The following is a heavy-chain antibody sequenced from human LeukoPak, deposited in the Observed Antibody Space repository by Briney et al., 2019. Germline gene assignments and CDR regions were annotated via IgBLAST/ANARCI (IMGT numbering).Heavy chain of an antibody. V-gene: IGHV4-34*01. CDR3: ARAVAARPYFYAFDI. CDR1: GGSFSVYY. CDR2: INHSRST. J-gene: IGHJ3*02. Sequence: PSETLSLTCAVYGGSFSVYYWSWMRQPPGKGLVWMGEINHSRSTNYNPSLKSRVTISVDTSKNQFSLKLSSVTAADTAVYYCARAVAARPYFYAFDIWGQGTMVTVSS. D-gene: IGHD6-6*01.